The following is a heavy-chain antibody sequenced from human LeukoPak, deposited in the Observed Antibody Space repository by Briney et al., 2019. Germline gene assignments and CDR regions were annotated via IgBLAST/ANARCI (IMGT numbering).Heavy chain of an antibody. V-gene: IGHV1-69*13. CDR3: ARDRRFLEWSAYYYYYMDV. J-gene: IGHJ6*03. D-gene: IGHD3-3*01. CDR2: IIPIFGTA. Sequence: VASVKVSCKASGGTFITYALGWVRQAPGQGLEWMGGIIPIFGTANYAQTFQDRVTLTADESTNTAYMELNSLRSEDTAVYYCARDRRFLEWSAYYYYYMDVWGKGTTVTVSS. CDR1: GGTFITYA.